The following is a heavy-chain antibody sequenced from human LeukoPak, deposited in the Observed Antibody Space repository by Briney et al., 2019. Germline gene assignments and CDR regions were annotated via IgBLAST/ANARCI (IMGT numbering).Heavy chain of an antibody. D-gene: IGHD1-26*01. CDR2: IYYSGST. V-gene: IGHV4-61*01. CDR3: AKGLRNSGNYYGFDY. CDR1: GGSVSSGSYY. Sequence: SETLSLTCTVSGGSVSSGSYYWSWIRQPPGKGLEWIGYIYYSGSTNYNPSLKSRVTISVDTSKNQFSLKLSSVTAADTAVYYCAKGLRNSGNYYGFDYWGQGTLVTVSS. J-gene: IGHJ4*02.